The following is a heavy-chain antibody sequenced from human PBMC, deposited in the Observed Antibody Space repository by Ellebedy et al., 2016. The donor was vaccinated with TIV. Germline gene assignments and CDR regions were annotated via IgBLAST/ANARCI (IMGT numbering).Heavy chain of an antibody. CDR2: ICYSGST. CDR3: ARHVVAAASPMTYDAFDI. CDR1: GGSISSSSYY. J-gene: IGHJ3*02. V-gene: IGHV4-39*01. Sequence: MPSETLSLTCTVSGGSISSSSYYWGWIRQPPGKGLEWIGSICYSGSTYYNPSLKSRVTISVDTSKNQFSLKLSSVTAADTAVYYCARHVVAAASPMTYDAFDIWGQGTMVTVSS. D-gene: IGHD6-13*01.